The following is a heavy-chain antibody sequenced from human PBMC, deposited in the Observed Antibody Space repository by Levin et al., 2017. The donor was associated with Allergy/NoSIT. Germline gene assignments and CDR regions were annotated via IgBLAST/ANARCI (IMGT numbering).Heavy chain of an antibody. CDR1: GFTFSSYS. CDR3: AREQQLVLDY. Sequence: SGGSLRLSCAASGFTFSSYSMNWVRQAPGKGLEWVSYISSGSGSTIYYADSVKGRFTISRDNAKNSLYLQMNTLRAEDTAVYYCAREQQLVLDYWGQGTLVTVSS. V-gene: IGHV3-48*01. J-gene: IGHJ4*02. D-gene: IGHD6-13*01. CDR2: ISSGSGSTI.